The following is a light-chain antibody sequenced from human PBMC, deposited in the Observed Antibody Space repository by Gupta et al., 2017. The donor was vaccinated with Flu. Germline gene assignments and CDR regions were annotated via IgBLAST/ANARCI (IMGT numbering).Light chain of an antibody. CDR1: QGIIND. V-gene: IGKV1-6*01. CDR3: LQDYNYPRT. J-gene: IGKJ1*01. CDR2: GAS. Sequence: GDIVTITCRASQGIINDLGWYQQKPGKAPKRLISGASTLQSVVPSRFSCSGSGTDFTLTISSLQPEDFATYYCLQDYNYPRTFGQGTKVEIK.